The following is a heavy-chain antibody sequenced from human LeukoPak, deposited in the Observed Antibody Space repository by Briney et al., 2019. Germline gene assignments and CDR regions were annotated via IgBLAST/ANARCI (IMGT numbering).Heavy chain of an antibody. CDR2: INHSGST. CDR3: ARGASPWHYYYCMDV. J-gene: IGHJ6*03. D-gene: IGHD5-12*01. V-gene: IGHV4-34*01. CDR1: GGSFSGYY. Sequence: SETLSLTCAVYGGSFSGYYWSWIRQPPGKGLEWIGEINHSGSTNYNPSLKSRVTISVDTSKNQFSLKLSSVTAADRAVYYCARGASPWHYYYCMDVWGKGTTVTVSS.